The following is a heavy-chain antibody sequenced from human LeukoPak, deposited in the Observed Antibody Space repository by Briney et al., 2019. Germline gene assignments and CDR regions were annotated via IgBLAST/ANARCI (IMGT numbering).Heavy chain of an antibody. V-gene: IGHV1-69*13. D-gene: IGHD3-22*01. CDR2: IIPTFGTA. J-gene: IGHJ6*02. Sequence: SVKVSCKASGGTFSSYAISWVRQAPGQGLEWMGGIIPTFGTANYAQKFQGRVTITADESTSTAYMELSSLRSEDTAVYYCARERNYYDSSGLSYYYGMDVWGQGTTVTVSS. CDR1: GGTFSSYA. CDR3: ARERNYYDSSGLSYYYGMDV.